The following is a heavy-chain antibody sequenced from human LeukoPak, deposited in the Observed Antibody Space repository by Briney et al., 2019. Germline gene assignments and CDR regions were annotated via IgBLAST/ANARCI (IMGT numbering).Heavy chain of an antibody. J-gene: IGHJ6*03. CDR3: ARTTEGYAGGPGYSYYYYMDI. V-gene: IGHV4-59*01. CDR2: IRYSGST. CDR1: GGSISSYY. D-gene: IGHD5-12*01. Sequence: SETLSLTCTVSGGSISSYYGSWIRQPPGKGLEWVGYIRYSGSTHYNPSLKSRVTISVDPSKHQVSLKLRSVTAADTAVYYCARTTEGYAGGPGYSYYYYMDIWGKGTTVTISS.